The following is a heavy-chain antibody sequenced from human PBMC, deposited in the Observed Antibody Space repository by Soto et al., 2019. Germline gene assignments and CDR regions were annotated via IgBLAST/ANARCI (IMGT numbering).Heavy chain of an antibody. D-gene: IGHD3-10*01. V-gene: IGHV3-74*01. CDR3: AKDRGRPDAFNI. J-gene: IGHJ3*02. CDR2: IDNGGTST. Sequence: GGSLRLSCAGAGYNFGGFWMRWVRQAPGKGLVWVSRIDNGGTSTVYADAGKGRFTISRANAKNTLYLQMNSLRAEDTAVYYCAKDRGRPDAFNIWGQGTMVTVSS. CDR1: GYNFGGFW.